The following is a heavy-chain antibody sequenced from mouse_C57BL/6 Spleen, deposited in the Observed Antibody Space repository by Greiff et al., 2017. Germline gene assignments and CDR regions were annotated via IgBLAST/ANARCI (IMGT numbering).Heavy chain of an antibody. CDR1: GFSLSTSGMG. CDR2: IYWADDK. V-gene: IGHV8-12*01. D-gene: IGHD1-1*01. J-gene: IGHJ4*01. Sequence: QVTLKESGPGILQSSQTLSLTCSFSGFSLSTSGMGVSWIRQPSGKGLEWLAHIYWADDKRDNPSLKSRLTISKDTSSNQVFLTITSVDTADTATDYCARKNDGSSEAMDYWGQGTSVTVSS. CDR3: ARKNDGSSEAMDY.